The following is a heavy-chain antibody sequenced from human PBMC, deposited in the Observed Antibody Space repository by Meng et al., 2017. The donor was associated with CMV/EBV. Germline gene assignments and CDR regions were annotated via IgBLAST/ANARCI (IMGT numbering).Heavy chain of an antibody. D-gene: IGHD3-3*01. CDR2: ISSSGSTI. V-gene: IGHV3-11*01. CDR3: AREAVDDFWSGYYYYGMDV. Sequence: GGSLRLSCAASGFTFSDYYMSWIRQAPGKGLEWVSYISSSGSTIYYADSVKGRFTISRDNAKNSLYLQMNSLRAEDTAAYYCAREAVDDFWSGYYYYGMDVWGQGTTVTVSS. J-gene: IGHJ6*02. CDR1: GFTFSDYY.